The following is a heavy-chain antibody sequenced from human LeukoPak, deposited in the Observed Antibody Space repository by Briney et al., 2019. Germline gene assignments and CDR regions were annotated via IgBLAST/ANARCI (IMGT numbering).Heavy chain of an antibody. Sequence: ASVKVSCKVSGYTLTELSMHWVRQAPGKGLEWMGGFDPEDGETIYAQKFQGRVTMTEDTSTDTAYMELSSLRSEDTAVYYCATLASHYYDSSGMGLLIWGQGTLATVSS. CDR2: FDPEDGET. D-gene: IGHD3-22*01. CDR1: GYTLTELS. J-gene: IGHJ4*02. V-gene: IGHV1-24*01. CDR3: ATLASHYYDSSGMGLLI.